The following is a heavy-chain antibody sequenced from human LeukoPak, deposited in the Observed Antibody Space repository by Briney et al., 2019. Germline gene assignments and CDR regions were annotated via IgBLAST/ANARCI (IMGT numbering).Heavy chain of an antibody. CDR3: ARHRTRNYFE. J-gene: IGHJ4*02. V-gene: IGHV4-59*08. D-gene: IGHD1-7*01. Sequence: SETLSLTCTVSGDSMSYSYWSWIRQPPGGGLEWIGYIYSSGSTKYKPSLKSRVTISVDTSRNQFSLMLSSVTAADTAVYYCARHRTRNYFEWGQGAQVTVSS. CDR1: GDSMSYSY. CDR2: IYSSGST.